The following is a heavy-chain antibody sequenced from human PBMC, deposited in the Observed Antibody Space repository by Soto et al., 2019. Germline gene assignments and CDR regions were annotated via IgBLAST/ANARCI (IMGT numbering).Heavy chain of an antibody. CDR3: ARVQSNSWGYYYAVDV. CDR1: GGCLSSSY. V-gene: IGHV4-59*07. D-gene: IGHD2-15*01. CDR2: ISYSGST. J-gene: IGHJ6*01. Sequence: PSYSLSLTCMTPGGCLSSSYCNWIRQAPGKGLEWIGCISYSGSTNYNPALTIRVTISVYTSKHQLSLRLNSVTAAHTAVYSCARVQSNSWGYYYAVDVWGQGTTVTVSS.